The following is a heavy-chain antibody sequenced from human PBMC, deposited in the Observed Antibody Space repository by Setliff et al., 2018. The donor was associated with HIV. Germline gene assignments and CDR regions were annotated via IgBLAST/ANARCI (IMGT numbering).Heavy chain of an antibody. J-gene: IGHJ3*02. Sequence: GGSLRLSCAASGFTFSSYWMHWVRQVPGKGPVWVSRINSDESSTSYLDSVNGRFTISRDNSKNTLYLQMNNLRAEDTAVYFCAASGSIYGGAYDIWGQGTMVTVS. CDR3: AASGSIYGGAYDI. V-gene: IGHV3-74*01. D-gene: IGHD1-26*01. CDR2: INSDESST. CDR1: GFTFSSYW.